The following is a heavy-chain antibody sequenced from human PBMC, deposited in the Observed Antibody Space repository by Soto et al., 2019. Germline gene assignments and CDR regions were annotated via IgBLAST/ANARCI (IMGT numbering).Heavy chain of an antibody. D-gene: IGHD3-10*01. Sequence: GGSLRLSCATSGFSFSSYGMHWVRQAPGKGLEWVAVVWYDGTNKLYADSAKGRFTISRDNSKNTLYLQMNSLRVEDTAIYYCARTPGLDAFDIWGQGTGVTVSS. V-gene: IGHV3-33*01. J-gene: IGHJ3*02. CDR3: ARTPGLDAFDI. CDR1: GFSFSSYG. CDR2: VWYDGTNK.